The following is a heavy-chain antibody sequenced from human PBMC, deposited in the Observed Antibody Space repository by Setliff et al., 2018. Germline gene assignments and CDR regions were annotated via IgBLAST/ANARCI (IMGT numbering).Heavy chain of an antibody. CDR1: GGSISSGGYY. CDR2: IYYSGST. CDR3: ARGPYNIYDRSGYGFTNWFDP. D-gene: IGHD3-22*01. J-gene: IGHJ5*02. Sequence: SETLSLTCTVSGGSISSGGYYWSWIRQHPGKGLEWIGYIYYSGSTYYNPSLKSRVTISVDTSKNQFSLKLSSVTAADTAVYYCARGPYNIYDRSGYGFTNWFDPWGQGILGTVSS. V-gene: IGHV4-31*03.